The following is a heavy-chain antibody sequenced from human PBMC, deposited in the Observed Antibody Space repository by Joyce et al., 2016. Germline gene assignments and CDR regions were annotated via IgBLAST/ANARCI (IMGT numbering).Heavy chain of an antibody. V-gene: IGHV3-7*01. CDR2: IEQDGSAV. J-gene: IGHJ3*01. CDR3: ARGKAFDV. Sequence: EVQLVESGGGLVQPGGSLRLSCAASGFSFSGNSMSWLRQAPGGGLEWVDNIEQDGSAVYCLDSGKGRFTVSRDNARSVVDLQMVSLRVEDTALYYCARGKAFDVWGQGTMVTVSS. CDR1: GFSFSGNS.